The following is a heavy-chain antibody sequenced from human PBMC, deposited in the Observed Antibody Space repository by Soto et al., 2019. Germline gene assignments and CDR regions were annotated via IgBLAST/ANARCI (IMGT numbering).Heavy chain of an antibody. CDR3: VRLVGNSWLDS. Sequence: SQTLSLTCAISGDSVSSNDATLDWVRQSPSRGLEWLGRTYYRYNWSLHSALPVKSRLTINTDQPNNQPPMQLTSVTPDDKDVYYCVRLVGNSWLDSWGPGTLATVSS. V-gene: IGHV6-1*01. J-gene: IGHJ5*01. D-gene: IGHD2-2*01. CDR2: TYYRYNWSL. CDR1: GDSVSSNDAT.